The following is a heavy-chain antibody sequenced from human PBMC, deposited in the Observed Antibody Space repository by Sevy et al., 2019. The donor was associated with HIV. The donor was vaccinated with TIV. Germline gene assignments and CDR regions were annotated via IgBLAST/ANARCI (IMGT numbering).Heavy chain of an antibody. Sequence: GGSLRLSCTTSGFTFGDYAMNWVRQAPGKGLEWVAFLKSKADGGTVDQDASVKGRFTISRDDSKSIAYLQMNDLTTEDTCVYDCTRWKGLQSIFDYWGQGALVTVSS. CDR1: GFTFGDYA. V-gene: IGHV3-49*04. D-gene: IGHD1-1*01. CDR2: LKSKADGGTV. CDR3: TRWKGLQSIFDY. J-gene: IGHJ4*02.